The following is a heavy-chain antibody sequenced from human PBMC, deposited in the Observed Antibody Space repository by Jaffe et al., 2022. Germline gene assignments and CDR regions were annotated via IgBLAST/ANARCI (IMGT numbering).Heavy chain of an antibody. CDR3: ARDDCSGGNCYQAVDAFEI. CDR2: INPNSGVT. V-gene: IGHV1-2*06. D-gene: IGHD2-15*01. J-gene: IGHJ3*02. Sequence: QVQLVQSGAEVKKPGASVKVSCKASGYTFTGHYMHWVRQAPGQGLEWMGRINPNSGVTNYEQKFQGRVAMTRDTSISTAYMELSRLTSDDTAVYYCARDDCSGGNCYQAVDAFEIWGQGTMVTVSS. CDR1: GYTFTGHY.